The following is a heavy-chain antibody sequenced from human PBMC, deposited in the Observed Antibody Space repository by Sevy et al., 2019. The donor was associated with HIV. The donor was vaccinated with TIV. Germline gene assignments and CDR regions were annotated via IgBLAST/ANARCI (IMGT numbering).Heavy chain of an antibody. J-gene: IGHJ5*02. D-gene: IGHD3-3*01. V-gene: IGHV4-38-2*02. CDR3: ARSYVLRFLEWLRYNWFDP. CDR1: GYSISSGYY. Sequence: SETLSLTCTVSGYSISSGYYWGWIRQPPGKGLEWIGSIYHSGSTYYNTSLKSRVTISVDTSKNQFSLKLSSVTAADTAVYYCARSYVLRFLEWLRYNWFDPWGQGTLVTVSS. CDR2: IYHSGST.